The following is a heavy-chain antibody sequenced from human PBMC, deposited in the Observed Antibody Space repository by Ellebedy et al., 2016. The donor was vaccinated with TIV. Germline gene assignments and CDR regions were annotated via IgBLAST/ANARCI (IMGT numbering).Heavy chain of an antibody. J-gene: IGHJ6*03. Sequence: AASVKVSCKASGGTFGNYAISWVRQAPGQGLEWMGGIIPVLGIENYAQKFQGRVTITADKSTSTDYMELSSLRSEDTAAYYCARDDHYDSSGNGGFYYMDVWGRGTSVTVSS. V-gene: IGHV1-69*10. CDR2: IIPVLGIE. CDR3: ARDDHYDSSGNGGFYYMDV. CDR1: GGTFGNYA. D-gene: IGHD3-22*01.